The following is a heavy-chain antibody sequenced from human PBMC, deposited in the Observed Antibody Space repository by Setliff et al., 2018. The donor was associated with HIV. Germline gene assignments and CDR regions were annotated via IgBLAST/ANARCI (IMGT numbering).Heavy chain of an antibody. CDR1: GDSFSNYA. D-gene: IGHD3-22*01. V-gene: IGHV1-69*13. J-gene: IGHJ4*02. Sequence: SVKVSCKASGDSFSNYAISWVRQAPGQGLEWMGGIIPIFGTTNYAQKFQGRVTITADESTSTAYMELSSLRSEDTAVYYCARVGKYYYDATGPDFDHWGQETLVTVSS. CDR3: ARVGKYYYDATGPDFDH. CDR2: IIPIFGTT.